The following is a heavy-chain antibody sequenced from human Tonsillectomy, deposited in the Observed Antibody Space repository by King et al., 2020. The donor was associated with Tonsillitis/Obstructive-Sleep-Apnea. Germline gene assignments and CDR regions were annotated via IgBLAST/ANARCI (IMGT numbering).Heavy chain of an antibody. J-gene: IGHJ6*03. CDR1: GFTFDDYA. CDR3: AKDGERGAYYNFYFMDV. V-gene: IGHV3-9*01. Sequence: VQLVESGGGLVQPGRSLRLSCATSGFTFDDYAMHWVRQAPGKGLEWVAGIIWNSAYIGYADSVKGRFTISRDNAKNSLYLQMNSLRAEDTALYYCAKDGERGAYYNFYFMDVWGKGTTVTVSS. CDR2: IIWNSAYI. D-gene: IGHD1-26*01.